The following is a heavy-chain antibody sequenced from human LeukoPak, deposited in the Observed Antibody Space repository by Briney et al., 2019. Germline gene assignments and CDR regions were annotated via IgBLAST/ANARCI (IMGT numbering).Heavy chain of an antibody. CDR3: ARDPEFGYYYYGMDV. CDR1: GGTFSSYA. Sequence: ASVKVSCKASGGTFSSYAISWVRQAPGQGLEWMGWISAYNGNTNYAQKLQGRVTMTTDTSTSTAYMELRSLRSDDTAVYYCARDPEFGYYYYGMDVWGQGTTVTVSS. J-gene: IGHJ6*02. V-gene: IGHV1-18*01. CDR2: ISAYNGNT. D-gene: IGHD3-10*01.